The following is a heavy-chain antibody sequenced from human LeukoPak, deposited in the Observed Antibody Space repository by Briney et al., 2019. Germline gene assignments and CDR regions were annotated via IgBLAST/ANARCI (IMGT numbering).Heavy chain of an antibody. CDR2: ISGSGGNT. D-gene: IGHD3-10*01. Sequence: PGGSLRLSCAASGFTFSSYAMSWVRQAPGKGLEWVSGISGSGGNTDYADSVKGRFTISRDISKNTLYLQMNSLRAEDTAVYYCAKDETMVRGGSRPYWGQGTLVTVSS. CDR3: AKDETMVRGGSRPY. J-gene: IGHJ4*02. CDR1: GFTFSSYA. V-gene: IGHV3-23*01.